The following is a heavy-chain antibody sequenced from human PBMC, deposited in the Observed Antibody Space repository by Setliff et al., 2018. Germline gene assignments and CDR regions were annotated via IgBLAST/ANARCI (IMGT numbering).Heavy chain of an antibody. CDR2: IYYSGGT. Sequence: SETLSLTCTVSGGSISSYYWSWIRQSPGKGLEWIGYIYYSGGTNYNPSLKSRVTISVDTSKNQFSLKLSSVTAADTAVYYCARGVYCSSTSCSPGLNWFDPWGQGTLVTVSS. J-gene: IGHJ5*02. CDR3: ARGVYCSSTSCSPGLNWFDP. CDR1: GGSISSYY. V-gene: IGHV4-59*12. D-gene: IGHD2-2*01.